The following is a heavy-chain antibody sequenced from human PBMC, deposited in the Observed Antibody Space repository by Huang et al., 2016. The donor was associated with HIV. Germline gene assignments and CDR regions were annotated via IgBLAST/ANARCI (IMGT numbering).Heavy chain of an antibody. J-gene: IGHJ4*02. CDR2: INREGSSS. D-gene: IGHD3-22*01. V-gene: IGHV3-74*01. CDR3: VRDPRIQSWLNYFDY. Sequence: EVQLVESGGGLVQPGGSLRLSCAASGFTFSSYWMHWVRQAPGKGLVGVSRINREGSSSGYADSVKGRFTISRDNAKNTLYLQMNSLRAEDTAVYYCVRDPRIQSWLNYFDYWGQGTLVSVSS. CDR1: GFTFSSYW.